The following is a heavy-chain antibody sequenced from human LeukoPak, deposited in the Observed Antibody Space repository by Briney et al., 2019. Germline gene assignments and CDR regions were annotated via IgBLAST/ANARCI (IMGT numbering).Heavy chain of an antibody. J-gene: IGHJ4*02. V-gene: IGHV4-39*01. CDR1: GGSISSSNCY. CDR3: ARRTSSSWFFDS. D-gene: IGHD6-13*01. CDR2: INYSGST. Sequence: SETLSLTCTVSGGSISSSNCYWAWIRQPPGKGLEWIGSINYSGSTYYNPSLKSRVTTSVDTSKNQFSLKMSSVTAADTAVYYCARRTSSSWFFDSWGQGTLVTVSS.